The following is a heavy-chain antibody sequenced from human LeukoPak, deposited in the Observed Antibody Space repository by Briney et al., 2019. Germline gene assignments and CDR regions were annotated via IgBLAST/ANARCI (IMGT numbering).Heavy chain of an antibody. CDR3: ARDRETLWFGELLYFDY. D-gene: IGHD3-10*01. CDR1: GYTFTGYY. J-gene: IGHJ4*02. CDR2: INPNSGGT. Sequence: ASVKVSCKASGYTFTGYYMHWVRQAPGQGLEWMGWINPNSGGTSYAQKFQGRVTMTRDTSISTAYMELSRLRSDDTAVYYCARDRETLWFGELLYFDYWGQGTLVTVSS. V-gene: IGHV1-2*02.